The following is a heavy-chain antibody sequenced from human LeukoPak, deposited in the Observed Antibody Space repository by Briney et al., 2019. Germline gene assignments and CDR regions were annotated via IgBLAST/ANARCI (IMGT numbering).Heavy chain of an antibody. D-gene: IGHD1-26*01. CDR2: IYYRGST. J-gene: IGHJ4*02. V-gene: IGHV4-59*08. CDR1: GGSTSSYY. Sequence: PSETLSLTCIVSGGSTSSYYWSWIRQPPGKGLEWIGYIYYRGSTNYHPSLKSRVPISEDRPKTEFSLKLSSVTAADTAVYYCASADSGWDLGYWGQGTLVTVSS. CDR3: ASADSGWDLGY.